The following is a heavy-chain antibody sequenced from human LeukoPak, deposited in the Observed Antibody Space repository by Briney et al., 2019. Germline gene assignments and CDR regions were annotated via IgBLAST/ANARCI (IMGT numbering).Heavy chain of an antibody. CDR3: ARDHLWFGESSGMDV. D-gene: IGHD3-10*01. J-gene: IGHJ6*02. CDR1: GGTFSSYA. V-gene: IGHV3-30-3*01. CDR2: ISYDGSNK. Sequence: SCKASGGTFSSYAMHWVRQAPGKGLEWVAVISYDGSNKYYADSVKGRFTISRDNSKNTLYLQMNSLRAEDTAVYYCARDHLWFGESSGMDVWGQGTTVTVSS.